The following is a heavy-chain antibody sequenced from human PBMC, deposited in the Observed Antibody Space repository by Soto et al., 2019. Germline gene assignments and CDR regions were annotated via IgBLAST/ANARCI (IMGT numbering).Heavy chain of an antibody. J-gene: IGHJ6*02. CDR1: GYTFTSYA. CDR2: INAGNGNT. CDR3: ARDIVVVPAATDFYGMDV. V-gene: IGHV1-3*01. D-gene: IGHD2-2*01. Sequence: ASVKVSCKASGYTFTSYAMHWVRQAPGQRLEWMGWINAGNGNTKYSQKFQGRVTITRDTSASTAYMELSSLRSEDTAVYYCARDIVVVPAATDFYGMDVWGQGTMVTVSS.